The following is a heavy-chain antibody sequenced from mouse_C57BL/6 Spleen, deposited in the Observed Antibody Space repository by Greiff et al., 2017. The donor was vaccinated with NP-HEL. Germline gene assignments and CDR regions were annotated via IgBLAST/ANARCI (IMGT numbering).Heavy chain of an antibody. Sequence: EVQLQQSGPELVKPGASVKISCKASGYTFTDYYMNWVKQSHGKSLEWIGDINPNNGGTSYNQKFKGKATLTVDKSSSTAYMELRSLTSEDSAVYYCARGSGYSLYYAMDYWGQGTSVTVSS. D-gene: IGHD2-3*01. CDR2: INPNNGGT. J-gene: IGHJ4*01. V-gene: IGHV1-26*01. CDR3: ARGSGYSLYYAMDY. CDR1: GYTFTDYY.